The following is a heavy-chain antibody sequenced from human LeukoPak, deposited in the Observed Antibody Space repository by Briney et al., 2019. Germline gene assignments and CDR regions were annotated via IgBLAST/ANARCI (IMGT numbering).Heavy chain of an antibody. CDR3: ATVYPFDY. D-gene: IGHD2/OR15-2a*01. CDR1: GFTFSSYA. Sequence: PGGSLRLSCAASGFTFSSYAMHWVRQAPGKGLEWVAVISYDGSNKYYADCVKGRFTISRDNSKNTLYLQMNSLRAEDTAVYYCATVYPFDYWGQGTLVNVSS. CDR2: ISYDGSNK. J-gene: IGHJ4*02. V-gene: IGHV3-30*04.